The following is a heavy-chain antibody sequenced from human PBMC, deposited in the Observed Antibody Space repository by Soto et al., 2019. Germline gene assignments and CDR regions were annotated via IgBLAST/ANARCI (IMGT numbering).Heavy chain of an antibody. CDR1: GFAIRSYW. Sequence: EVQLVESGGGLVQPGGSLRLSCAASGFAIRSYWMSWVRQAPGKGLEFLADIKQDGSDAYDVVSVKRRFTISRDNATNSLYLQMRSLSAEDTAVYYCARQPFWGQGTLVTVSS. CDR2: IKQDGSDA. V-gene: IGHV3-7*01. J-gene: IGHJ4*02. CDR3: ARQPF.